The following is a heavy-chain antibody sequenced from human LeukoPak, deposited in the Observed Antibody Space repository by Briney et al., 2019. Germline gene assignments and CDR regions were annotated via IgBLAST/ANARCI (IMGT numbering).Heavy chain of an antibody. V-gene: IGHV3-15*01. CDR1: GFTFSNAW. Sequence: PGGSLRLSCAASGFTFSNAWMSWVRQAPGKGLEWVGRIKSKTDGGTTDYAAPVKGRFTISRDDSKNTLYLQMNSLKTEDTAVYYRTTEAPGDAFDIWGQGTMVTVSS. CDR2: IKSKTDGGTT. CDR3: TTEAPGDAFDI. D-gene: IGHD1-14*01. J-gene: IGHJ3*02.